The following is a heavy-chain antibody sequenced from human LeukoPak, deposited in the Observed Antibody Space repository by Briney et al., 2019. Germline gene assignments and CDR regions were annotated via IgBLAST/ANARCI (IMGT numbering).Heavy chain of an antibody. V-gene: IGHV1-24*01. D-gene: IGHD1-26*01. CDR2: FDPEDGET. CDR1: GYTFTGYY. J-gene: IGHJ4*02. CDR3: ATGGGSETYY. Sequence: ASVKVSCKASGYTFTGYYMHWVRQAPGKGLEWMGGFDPEDGETIYAQKFQGRVTMTEDTSTDTAYMELSSLRSEDTAVYYCATGGGSETYYWGQGTLVTVSS.